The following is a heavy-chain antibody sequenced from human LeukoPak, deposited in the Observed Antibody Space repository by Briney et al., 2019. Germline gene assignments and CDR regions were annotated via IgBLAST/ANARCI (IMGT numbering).Heavy chain of an antibody. V-gene: IGHV3-30*02. Sequence: GGSLRLSCVGSGFIFSNYGIHWVRLAPGKGLEWVAFIRYGGINQYYADSVKGRFTISRDNSKNSLYLQMNSLRAEDTAVYYCARESGENAFDIWGQGTMVTVSS. CDR2: IRYGGINQ. D-gene: IGHD3-10*01. CDR1: GFIFSNYG. CDR3: ARESGENAFDI. J-gene: IGHJ3*02.